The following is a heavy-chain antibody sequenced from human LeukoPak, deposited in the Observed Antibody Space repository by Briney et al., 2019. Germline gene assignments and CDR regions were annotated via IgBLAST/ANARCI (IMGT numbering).Heavy chain of an antibody. V-gene: IGHV3-23*01. Sequence: PGGSLRLSCAASGFTFSGYAMSWVRQAPGEGLEWVSAITGNGGSTYYADSVKGRFTISKDNSKNTLYLQMNSLRAEDTAIYYCAKDVPMVRGVGNGMDVWGQGTTVTVSS. CDR1: GFTFSGYA. J-gene: IGHJ6*02. D-gene: IGHD3-10*01. CDR3: AKDVPMVRGVGNGMDV. CDR2: ITGNGGST.